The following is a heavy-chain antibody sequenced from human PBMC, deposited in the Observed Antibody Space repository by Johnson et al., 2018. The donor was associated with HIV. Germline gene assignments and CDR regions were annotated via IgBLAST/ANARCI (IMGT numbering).Heavy chain of an antibody. CDR3: VKGIDSSSWYAFDI. J-gene: IGHJ3*02. D-gene: IGHD6-13*01. V-gene: IGHV3-13*01. CDR1: GFTFSSYD. Sequence: VHLVESGGGLVQPGGSLRLSCAASGFTFSSYDMHWVRQATGKGLEWVSAIGTAGDTYYPGSVKGRFTISRENSKNTLYLQMNRLRAEDTAVYYCVKGIDSSSWYAFDIWGQGTMVTVSS. CDR2: IGTAGDT.